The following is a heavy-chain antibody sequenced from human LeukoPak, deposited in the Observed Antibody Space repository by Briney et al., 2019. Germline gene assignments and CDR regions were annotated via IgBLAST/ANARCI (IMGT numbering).Heavy chain of an antibody. D-gene: IGHD6-19*01. Sequence: SVKVSCKASGGTFSSYAISWVRQAPGQGLEWMGGIIPIFGTANYAQKFQGRVTITADESTSTAYMELSSLRSEDTAVYYCATDLSGSGWEYYFDYWGQGTLVTVSS. CDR3: ATDLSGSGWEYYFDY. J-gene: IGHJ4*02. CDR2: IIPIFGTA. V-gene: IGHV1-69*13. CDR1: GGTFSSYA.